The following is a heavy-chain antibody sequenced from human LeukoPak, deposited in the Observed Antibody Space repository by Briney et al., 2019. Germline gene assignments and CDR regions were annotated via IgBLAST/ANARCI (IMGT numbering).Heavy chain of an antibody. CDR1: GGTFSSYA. D-gene: IGHD6-19*01. V-gene: IGHV1-69*06. CDR3: ARVGAGYSSGWFDY. CDR2: IIPIFGTA. Sequence: ASVKVSCKASGGTFSSYAISWVRQAPGQGPEWMGGIIPIFGTANYAQKFQGRVTITADKSTSTAYMELSSLRSEDTAVYYCARVGAGYSSGWFDYWGQGTLVTVSS. J-gene: IGHJ4*02.